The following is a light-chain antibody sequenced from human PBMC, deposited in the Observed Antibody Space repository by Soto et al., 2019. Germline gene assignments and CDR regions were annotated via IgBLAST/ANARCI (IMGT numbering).Light chain of an antibody. CDR3: SSVTRATSWV. CDR2: ECN. CDR1: STDIGYYTY. J-gene: IGLJ3*02. Sequence: QSALTQPASVSGSLGQSITLSCTGSSTDIGYYTYVSWYQQHPGNAPRLVIYECNKRPSGVSDRFSASKSGSTASLTISGLRAEDEADYYCSSVTRATSWVFGGGTKLTVL. V-gene: IGLV2-14*01.